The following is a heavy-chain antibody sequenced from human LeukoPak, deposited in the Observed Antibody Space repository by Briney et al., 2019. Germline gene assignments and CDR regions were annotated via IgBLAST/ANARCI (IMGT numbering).Heavy chain of an antibody. CDR3: ARDQGGGPPYDAFDI. V-gene: IGHV3-21*01. CDR1: GFTFSSYS. D-gene: IGHD2-15*01. J-gene: IGHJ3*02. Sequence: GGSLRLSCAASGFTFSSYSMNWVRQAPGKGLEWVSSISSSSSYIYYAGSVKGRFTISRDNAKNSLYLQMNSLRAEDTAVYYCARDQGGGPPYDAFDIWGQGTMVTVSS. CDR2: ISSSSSYI.